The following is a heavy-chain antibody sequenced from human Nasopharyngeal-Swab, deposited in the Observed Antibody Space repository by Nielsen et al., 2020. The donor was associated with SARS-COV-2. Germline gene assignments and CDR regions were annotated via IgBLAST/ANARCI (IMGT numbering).Heavy chain of an antibody. CDR1: GFTFSNYG. CDR2: IWYDGSNK. D-gene: IGHD4-23*01. J-gene: IGHJ4*02. Sequence: GGSLRPSCAASGFTFSNYGMTWVRQAPGKGLEWVAVIWYDGSNKYYAGSVKGRFTISRDNSKNTLYLQMNSLRADDTAVYYCAAAPSGDYGGYWGQGTLVTVSS. CDR3: AAAPSGDYGGY. V-gene: IGHV3-33*01.